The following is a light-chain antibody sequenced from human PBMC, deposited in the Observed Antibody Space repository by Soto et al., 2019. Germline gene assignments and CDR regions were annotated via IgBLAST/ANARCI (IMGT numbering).Light chain of an antibody. J-gene: IGLJ1*01. CDR1: GSNIGAGSD. CDR3: QSYDSSLSAFYV. V-gene: IGLV1-40*01. CDR2: GNN. Sequence: QSVLTQPPSVSGAPGQRVTISFTGSGSNIGAGSDVYWYQQLPGTAPKLLIYGNNNRPSGVPDRFSASKSGTSASLAITGLHAEDEADYYCQSYDSSLSAFYVFGTGTKLTVL.